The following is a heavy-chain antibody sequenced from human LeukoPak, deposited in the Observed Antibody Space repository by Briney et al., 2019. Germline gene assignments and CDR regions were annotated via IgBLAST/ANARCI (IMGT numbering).Heavy chain of an antibody. Sequence: SETLSLTCTVSGGSISSYYWGWIRQPPGKGLEWIGSIYYSGSTYYNPSLKSRVTISVDTSKNQFSLKLSSVTAADTAVYYCARHREYDYVWGSYRGTKNWFDPWGQGTLVTVSS. D-gene: IGHD3-16*02. CDR2: IYYSGST. CDR3: ARHREYDYVWGSYRGTKNWFDP. V-gene: IGHV4-39*01. J-gene: IGHJ5*02. CDR1: GGSISSYY.